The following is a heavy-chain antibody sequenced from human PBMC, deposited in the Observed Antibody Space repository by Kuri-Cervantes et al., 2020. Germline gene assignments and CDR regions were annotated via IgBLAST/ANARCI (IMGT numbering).Heavy chain of an antibody. CDR1: GFTFSSYW. D-gene: IGHD4-11*01. CDR3: ARGGGALTTEDGMDV. CDR2: IYSGGST. V-gene: IGHV3-66*01. J-gene: IGHJ6*02. Sequence: LSLTCAASGFTFSSYWMSWVRQAPGKGLEWVSVIYSGGSTYYADSVKGRFTISRDNSKNTLYLQMNSLRAEDTAVYYCARGGGALTTEDGMDVWGQGTTVTVSS.